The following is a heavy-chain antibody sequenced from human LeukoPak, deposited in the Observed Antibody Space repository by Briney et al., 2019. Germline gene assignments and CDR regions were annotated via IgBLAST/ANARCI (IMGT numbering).Heavy chain of an antibody. CDR1: GFTFSSYG. Sequence: GGSLRLSCAASGFTFSSYGMHWVRQAPGKGLEWVAFIRYDGSNKYYADSVKGRFTISRDNSKNTLYLQMNSLRAEDTALYYCAKGEPIGYCSSTSRKPCRGYYYYYMDVWGKGTTVTVSS. J-gene: IGHJ6*03. V-gene: IGHV3-30*02. CDR2: IRYDGSNK. D-gene: IGHD2-2*01. CDR3: AKGEPIGYCSSTSRKPCRGYYYYYMDV.